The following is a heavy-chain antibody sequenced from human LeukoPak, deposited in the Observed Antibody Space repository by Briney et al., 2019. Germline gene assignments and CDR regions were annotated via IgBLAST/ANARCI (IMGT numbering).Heavy chain of an antibody. J-gene: IGHJ3*02. CDR3: ARVYDAFDI. CDR1: GYSISSGYY. CDR2: IYYSGST. Sequence: ASETLSLTCTVSGYSISSGYYWGWIRQPPGKGLEWIGSIYYSGSTYYNPSLKSRVTISVDTSKNQFSLKLSSVTAADTAVYYCARVYDAFDIWGQGTMVTVSS. V-gene: IGHV4-38-2*02.